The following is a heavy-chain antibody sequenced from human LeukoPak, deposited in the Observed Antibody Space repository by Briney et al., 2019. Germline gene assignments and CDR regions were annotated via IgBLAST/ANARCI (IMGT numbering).Heavy chain of an antibody. D-gene: IGHD7-27*01. CDR1: GFTFSTYG. Sequence: PGGSLRLSCAASGFTFSTYGMHWVRQAPGKGLEWVAVVSYDGSSIYYADSVKGRFTISRDNSKNTLYLQMNSLRGEDTAVYYCTKAQLLRHELGNFYFDCWGQGILVTVSS. J-gene: IGHJ4*02. CDR2: VSYDGSSI. CDR3: TKAQLLRHELGNFYFDC. V-gene: IGHV3-30*18.